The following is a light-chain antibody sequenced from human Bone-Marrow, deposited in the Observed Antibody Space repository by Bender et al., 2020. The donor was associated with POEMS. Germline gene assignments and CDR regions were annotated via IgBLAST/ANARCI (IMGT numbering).Light chain of an antibody. CDR2: DVI. J-gene: IGLJ2*01. Sequence: QSDLTQPASVSGSPGQSITISCTGTSSDVGGYDYVSWYQQHPGKAPKVIIYDVINRPSGVSDRFSGSKSANTASLTISGLQAEDEADYYCSSYTRTNTVIFGGGTKLTVL. V-gene: IGLV2-14*03. CDR3: SSYTRTNTVI. CDR1: SSDVGGYDY.